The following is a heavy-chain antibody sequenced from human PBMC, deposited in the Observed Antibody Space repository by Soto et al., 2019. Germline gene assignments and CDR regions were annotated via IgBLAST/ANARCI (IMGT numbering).Heavy chain of an antibody. V-gene: IGHV1-18*01. J-gene: IGHJ4*02. CDR3: ARDRNLYGDYVSSFDY. CDR2: ISIYNGNT. Sequence: QVQLVQSGAEVKKPGASVKVSCKPSGYTFSSHGISWVRQAPGQGLEWMGWISIYNGNTRYVQKLQGRVTMTTDTSTSTAYMELRSLRSDDTAVYYCARDRNLYGDYVSSFDYWGQGTLVTVSS. D-gene: IGHD4-17*01. CDR1: GYTFSSHG.